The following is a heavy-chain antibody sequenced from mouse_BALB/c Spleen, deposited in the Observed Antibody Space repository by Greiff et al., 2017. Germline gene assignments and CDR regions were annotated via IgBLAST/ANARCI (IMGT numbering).Heavy chain of an antibody. V-gene: IGHV1S81*02. J-gene: IGHJ3*01. CDR2: INPSNGGT. CDR3: TRGLGQFAY. Sequence: VQLQESGAELVKPGASVKLSCKASGYTFTSYYMYWVKQRPGQGLEWIGEINPSNGGTNFNEKFKSKATLTVDKSSSTAYMQLSSLTSEDSAVYYCTRGLGQFAYWGQGTLVTVSA. CDR1: GYTFTSYY. D-gene: IGHD4-1*01.